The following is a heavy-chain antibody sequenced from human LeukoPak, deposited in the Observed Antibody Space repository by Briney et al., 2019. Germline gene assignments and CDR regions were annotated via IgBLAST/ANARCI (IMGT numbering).Heavy chain of an antibody. CDR2: IIPIFGTT. D-gene: IGHD2-2*01. CDR3: ARALDILVVPGADNWLDP. J-gene: IGHJ5*02. V-gene: IGHV1-69*13. CDR1: GGTFNNYA. Sequence: SVKVSCKASGGTFNNYAITWLRQAPGQGLEWMGGIIPIFGTTNYAQKFRGRVTINADESTDTANMELSSLRSEDTAVYYCARALDILVVPGADNWLDPWGQGTLVTVSS.